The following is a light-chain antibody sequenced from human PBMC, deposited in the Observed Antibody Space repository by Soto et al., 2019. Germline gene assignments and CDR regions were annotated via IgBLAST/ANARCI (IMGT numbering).Light chain of an antibody. CDR1: QSVRSN. J-gene: IGKJ5*01. Sequence: EIVLTQSPATLSVSPGERVTLSCRASQSVRSNLAWYQQKPGQAPRLLIYGASTRATGLPDRFSGSGSGTDFTLTISSLEPEDFAVYYCQQRSNWPITFGQGTRLEIK. CDR3: QQRSNWPIT. V-gene: IGKV3-11*01. CDR2: GAS.